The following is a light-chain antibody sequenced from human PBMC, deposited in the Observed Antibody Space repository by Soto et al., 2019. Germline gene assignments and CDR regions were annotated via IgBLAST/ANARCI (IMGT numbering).Light chain of an antibody. CDR2: DTS. V-gene: IGLV7-46*01. Sequence: QAVVTQKPSLTVSPGGTVTLTCGSSTGAVTSGHYPYWFQQKPGQAPRTLIYDTSNKHSWTPARFSGSLLGGKAALTLSGAQPEDEAEYYCLLYYSGARVRVFGTGXKVPGL. CDR3: LLYYSGARVRV. J-gene: IGLJ1*01. CDR1: TGAVTSGHY.